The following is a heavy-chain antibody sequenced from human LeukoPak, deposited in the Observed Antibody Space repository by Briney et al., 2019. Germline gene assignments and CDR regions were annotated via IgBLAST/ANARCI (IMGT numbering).Heavy chain of an antibody. CDR3: ATPPYYGAGSNTSLLWYMDV. Sequence: PGGSLRLSCAPSGFTFLIYAISCVPETPQERRERGSAISCSVGRTYSADSVKGRFTLSRENYKNKLYLQMNSLRAEDTAVYYCATPPYYGAGSNTSLLWYMDVWGKGTTVTV. CDR1: GFTFLIYA. CDR2: ISCSVGRT. D-gene: IGHD3-10*01. V-gene: IGHV3-23*01. J-gene: IGHJ6*03.